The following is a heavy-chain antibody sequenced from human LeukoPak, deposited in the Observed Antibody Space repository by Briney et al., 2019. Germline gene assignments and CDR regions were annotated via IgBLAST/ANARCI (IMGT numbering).Heavy chain of an antibody. V-gene: IGHV5-51*01. CDR2: IYPGDSDT. Sequence: GESLKISCKGSGYSFTSYWIGWVRQMPGKGLEWMGIIYPGDSDTRYSPSFQGQVTISADKSISTAYLQWSSLKASDTAMYYCARLWAHCNSTSCYTSYYYYYYMDVWGKGTTVTVSS. CDR1: GYSFTSYW. J-gene: IGHJ6*03. CDR3: ARLWAHCNSTSCYTSYYYYYYMDV. D-gene: IGHD2-2*02.